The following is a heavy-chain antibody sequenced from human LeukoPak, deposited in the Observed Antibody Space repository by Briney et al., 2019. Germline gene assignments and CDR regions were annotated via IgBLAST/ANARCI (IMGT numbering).Heavy chain of an antibody. V-gene: IGHV3-48*03. CDR2: ISSSGSTI. D-gene: IGHD5-24*01. CDR3: AREGDGQYYFDY. CDR1: GFTISSYE. J-gene: IGHJ4*02. Sequence: PGGSLRLSCAASGFTISSYEMNWVRQAPGKGLEWVSYISSSGSTIYYADSVKGRFTISRDNAKNSLYLQMNSLRAEDTAVYYCAREGDGQYYFDYWGQGTLVTVSS.